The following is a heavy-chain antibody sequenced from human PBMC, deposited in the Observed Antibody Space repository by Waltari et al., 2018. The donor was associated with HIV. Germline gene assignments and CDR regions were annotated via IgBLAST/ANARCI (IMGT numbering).Heavy chain of an antibody. J-gene: IGHJ6*02. Sequence: EAQLVESGGGLVQPGGSRRLSCIASGFTVRSYSSNWVRRAPGEGLAWVSYIRCSSATIHYADSVRGRFTVSTDNAQSSLFLEMSSLRDEYTAVYFCARYKDDCNRYYYYYGMDVWGPGTTVTVS. D-gene: IGHD2-21*02. CDR3: ARYKDDCNRYYYYYGMDV. CDR2: IRCSSATI. CDR1: GFTVRSYS. V-gene: IGHV3-48*02.